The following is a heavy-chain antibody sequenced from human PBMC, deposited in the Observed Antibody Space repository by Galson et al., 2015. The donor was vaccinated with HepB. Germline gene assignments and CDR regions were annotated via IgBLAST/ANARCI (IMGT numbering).Heavy chain of an antibody. Sequence: QSGAEVKKPGESLKISCKGSGYSFTSYWIGWVRQMPGKGLEWMGIIYPGGSDTRYSPSFQGQVTLSADKSISTAYLQWSSLKASDTAMYYCARQKEGDYSNYFNSRWFDPWGQGTLVTVSS. D-gene: IGHD4-11*01. CDR1: GYSFTSYW. V-gene: IGHV5-51*01. CDR3: ARQKEGDYSNYFNSRWFDP. J-gene: IGHJ5*02. CDR2: IYPGGSDT.